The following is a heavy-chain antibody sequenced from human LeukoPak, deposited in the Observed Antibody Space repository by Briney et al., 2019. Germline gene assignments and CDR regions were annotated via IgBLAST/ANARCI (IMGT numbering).Heavy chain of an antibody. CDR3: AREEAKVTTSAN. CDR1: GFTVSSNY. J-gene: IGHJ4*02. V-gene: IGHV3-66*01. Sequence: PGGSLRLSCAASGFTVSSNYMSWVRQAPGKGLEWVSVIYSGGSTYYADSVKGRFTISRDNSKNTLYLQMNSLRAEDTAVYYCAREEAKVTTSANWGQGTLVTVSS. D-gene: IGHD4-17*01. CDR2: IYSGGST.